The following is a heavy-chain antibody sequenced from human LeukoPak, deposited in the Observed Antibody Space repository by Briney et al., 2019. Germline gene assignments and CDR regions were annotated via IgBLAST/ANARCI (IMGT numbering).Heavy chain of an antibody. CDR3: ARDGGIAAASLAFAFDI. V-gene: IGHV4-4*02. CDR1: GGSISSSNW. J-gene: IGHJ3*02. CDR2: IYHSGST. Sequence: SETLSLTCAVSGGSISSSNWWSWVRQPPGKGLEWIGEIYHSGSTNYNPSLKSRVTISVDKSKNQFSLKLSSVTAADTAVYYCARDGGIAAASLAFAFDIWGQGTMVTVSS. D-gene: IGHD6-13*01.